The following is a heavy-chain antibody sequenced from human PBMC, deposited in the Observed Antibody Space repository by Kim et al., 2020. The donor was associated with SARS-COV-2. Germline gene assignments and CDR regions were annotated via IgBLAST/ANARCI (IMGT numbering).Heavy chain of an antibody. CDR3: ARGGYCCSTSCYFYYYALVV. Sequence: GGSLRLSCAASGFSFDTHSMNWVRQAPGKGLEWVSSISGTSNYIYYADSVKGRFTISRDNAKNSLFLQMNSLRAEDTAVYYCARGGYCCSTSCYFYYYALVVGGEETTVTLSS. CDR2: ISGTSNYI. D-gene: IGHD2-2*01. V-gene: IGHV3-21*01. CDR1: GFSFDTHS. J-gene: IGHJ6*04.